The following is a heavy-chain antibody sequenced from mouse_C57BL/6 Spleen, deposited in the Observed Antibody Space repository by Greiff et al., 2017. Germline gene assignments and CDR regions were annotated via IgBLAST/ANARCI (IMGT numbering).Heavy chain of an antibody. CDR2: IYPGDGDT. CDR3: ARSLYYGNYGAMDY. D-gene: IGHD2-1*01. CDR1: GYAFSSSW. V-gene: IGHV1-82*01. Sequence: QVQLQQSGPELVKPGASVQISCKASGYAFSSSWMNWVKQRPGKGLEWIGRIYPGDGDTNYNGKFKGKATLTAENSSSPAYMQLSSLTSEDSAVYFWARSLYYGNYGAMDYWGQGTSVTVSS. J-gene: IGHJ4*01.